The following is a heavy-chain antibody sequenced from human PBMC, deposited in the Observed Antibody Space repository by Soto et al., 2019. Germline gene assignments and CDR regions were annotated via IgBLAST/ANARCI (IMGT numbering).Heavy chain of an antibody. CDR3: ARGGHVVVVTAALDY. V-gene: IGHV1-46*03. D-gene: IGHD2-21*02. J-gene: IGHJ4*02. Sequence: QVQLVQSGAEVKKPGASVKVSCKASGDTFTDYYIHWVRQAPGQGIEWMGTVNPSGGHTTYAQRFLGRMTMTRDTSTSTLYMELTSLTSEDTAVYYCARGGHVVVVTAALDYWGQGTLVTVSS. CDR2: VNPSGGHT. CDR1: GDTFTDYY.